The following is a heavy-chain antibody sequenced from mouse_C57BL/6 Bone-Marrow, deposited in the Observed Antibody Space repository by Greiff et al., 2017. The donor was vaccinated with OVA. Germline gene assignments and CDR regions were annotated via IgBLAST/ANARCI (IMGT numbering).Heavy chain of an antibody. D-gene: IGHD2-1*01. V-gene: IGHV1-55*01. CDR1: GYTFTSYW. Sequence: QVQLQQPGAELVKPGASVKMSCKASGYTFTSYWITWVKQRPGQGLEWIGDIYPGSGSTNYNEKFKSKATLTVDPSSSPAYMQLSSLTSEDSAVYYCAKEEIYYGNYVGDYFDYWGQGTTLTVSS. CDR2: IYPGSGST. J-gene: IGHJ2*01. CDR3: AKEEIYYGNYVGDYFDY.